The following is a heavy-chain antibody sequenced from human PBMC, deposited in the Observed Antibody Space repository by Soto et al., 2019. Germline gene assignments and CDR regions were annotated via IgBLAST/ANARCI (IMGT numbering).Heavy chain of an antibody. D-gene: IGHD3-22*01. J-gene: IGHJ6*02. CDR2: IIPIFGTA. CDR3: ARDRLYYYDSSGYSTGYYYGMDV. Sequence: QVQLVQSGAEVKKPGSSVKVSCKASGGTFSSYAISWVRQAPGQGLEWMGGIIPIFGTANYAQKFQGRVTITADESTSTAYMELSSLRSEDTAVYYCARDRLYYYDSSGYSTGYYYGMDVWGQGTTVTVSS. V-gene: IGHV1-69*01. CDR1: GGTFSSYA.